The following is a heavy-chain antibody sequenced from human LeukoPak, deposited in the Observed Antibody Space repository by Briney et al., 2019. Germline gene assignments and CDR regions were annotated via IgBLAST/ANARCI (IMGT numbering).Heavy chain of an antibody. D-gene: IGHD6-13*01. Sequence: SETLSLTCTVSGGSISSNYWNWIRQPPGKGLEWIGYIYYSGITNYNPSLKSRVTIPQDTSKNQFSLKLSSVTAADTAVYYCARGTRYSSSWYFDYWGQGTLVTVSS. CDR2: IYYSGIT. V-gene: IGHV4-59*01. CDR1: GGSISSNY. J-gene: IGHJ4*02. CDR3: ARGTRYSSSWYFDY.